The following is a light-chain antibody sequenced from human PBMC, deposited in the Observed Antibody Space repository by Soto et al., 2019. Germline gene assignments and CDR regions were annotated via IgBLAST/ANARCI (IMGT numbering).Light chain of an antibody. CDR3: QQYNNWPPYT. J-gene: IGKJ2*01. Sequence: EIVMTQSPATLSVSPGERATLSCRASQSVSSNLAWYQQKPGQAPRLLIYGASTRATGIPARFSGSGSGTGVTLTIISLQSEDFAVYYCQQYNNWPPYTFGQGTKLEIK. CDR1: QSVSSN. CDR2: GAS. V-gene: IGKV3-15*01.